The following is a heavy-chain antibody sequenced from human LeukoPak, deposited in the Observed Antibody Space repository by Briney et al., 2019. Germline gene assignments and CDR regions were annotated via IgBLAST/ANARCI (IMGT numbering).Heavy chain of an antibody. CDR2: INPNSGGT. CDR3: ARDGGRYSSGWLGHDY. V-gene: IGHV1-2*02. Sequence: ASVKVSCKASGYTFTGYYMHWVRQAPGQGLEWMGWINPNSGGTNYAQKFQGRATMTRDTSISTAYMELSRLRSDDTAVYYCARDGGRYSSGWLGHDYWGQGTLVTVSS. D-gene: IGHD6-19*01. CDR1: GYTFTGYY. J-gene: IGHJ4*02.